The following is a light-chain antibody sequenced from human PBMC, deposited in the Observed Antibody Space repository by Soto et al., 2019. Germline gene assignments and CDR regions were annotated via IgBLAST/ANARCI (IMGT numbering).Light chain of an antibody. CDR3: QQYTSYLWT. Sequence: DIQMTQSPSTLSASVGDRVTITCRASQSISSWLAWYQQKPGKAPKLLIYKASSLESGVPSRFSGSGSGTEFTLTISSLQPDDFATYYCQQYTSYLWTFGQETKVEIK. V-gene: IGKV1-5*03. J-gene: IGKJ1*01. CDR2: KAS. CDR1: QSISSW.